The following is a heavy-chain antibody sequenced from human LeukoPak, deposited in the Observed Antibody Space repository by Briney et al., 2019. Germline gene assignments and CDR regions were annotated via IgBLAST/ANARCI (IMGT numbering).Heavy chain of an antibody. Sequence: NPSETLSLTCAVSGGSISSSNWWSWVRQPPGKGLEWIGYIYYSGSTNYNPSLKSRVTISVDTSKNQFSLKLSSVTAADTAVYYCARGGTTGSFDYWGQGTLVTVSS. CDR3: ARGGTTGSFDY. J-gene: IGHJ4*02. D-gene: IGHD3-16*01. V-gene: IGHV4-4*02. CDR1: GGSISSSNW. CDR2: IYYSGST.